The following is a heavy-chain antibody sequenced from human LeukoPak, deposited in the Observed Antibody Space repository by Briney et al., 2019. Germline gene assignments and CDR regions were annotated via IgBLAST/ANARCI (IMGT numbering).Heavy chain of an antibody. CDR2: IKQDGSEK. Sequence: GGSLRLSCAASAFTFSSYWMSWVRQAPGKGLEWVANIKQDGSEKYYVDSVKGRFIISRDNAKNSLYLQMNSLRVEDTALYYCARVWAWGSGNYFDNWGQGTLVTVSS. D-gene: IGHD7-27*01. CDR1: AFTFSSYW. V-gene: IGHV3-7*05. CDR3: ARVWAWGSGNYFDN. J-gene: IGHJ4*02.